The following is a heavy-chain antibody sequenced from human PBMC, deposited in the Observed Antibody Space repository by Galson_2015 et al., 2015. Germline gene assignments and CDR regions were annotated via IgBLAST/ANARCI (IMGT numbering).Heavy chain of an antibody. CDR3: ARDSSTTGSHGEGGTTTYGMDV. J-gene: IGHJ6*02. CDR2: INPSGGST. CDR1: GYTFTSYY. Sequence: SVKVSCKASGYTFTSYYMHWVRQAPGQGLEWMGIINPSGGSTSYAQKFQGRVTMTRDTSTSTVYMELSSLRSEDTAVYYCARDSSTTGSHGEGGTTTYGMDVWGQGTTVTVSS. V-gene: IGHV1-46*01. D-gene: IGHD4-17*01.